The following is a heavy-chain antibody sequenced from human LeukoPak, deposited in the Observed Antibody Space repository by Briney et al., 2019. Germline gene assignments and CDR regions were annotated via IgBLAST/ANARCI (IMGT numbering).Heavy chain of an antibody. CDR1: GFTFSSYA. D-gene: IGHD2-15*01. CDR2: ISSNGGST. J-gene: IGHJ4*02. CDR3: ARSGSLDY. Sequence: GGSLRLSWAASGFTFSSYAMHWVRQAPGKGLEYVSAISSNGGSTYYANSVKGRFTISRDNSKNTLYLQMGSLRAEDMAVYYCARSGSLDYWGQGTLVTVSS. V-gene: IGHV3-64*01.